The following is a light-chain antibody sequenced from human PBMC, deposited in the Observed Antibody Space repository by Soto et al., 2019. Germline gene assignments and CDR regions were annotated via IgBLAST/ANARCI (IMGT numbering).Light chain of an antibody. Sequence: QMTQSPSSLSASVGDTVTITCRASQDITIDVAWYQQKPGKPPSLLISDASTLHSGVPSRFSGSGYATDFTLPISSLQAEDVAAYSCHKYHSFPPTFGGGTKVDVK. J-gene: IGKJ4*01. CDR2: DAS. CDR3: HKYHSFPPT. CDR1: QDITID. V-gene: IGKV1-27*01.